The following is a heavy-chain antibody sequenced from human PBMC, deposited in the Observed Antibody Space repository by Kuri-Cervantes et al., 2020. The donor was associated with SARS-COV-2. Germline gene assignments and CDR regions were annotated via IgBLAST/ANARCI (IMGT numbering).Heavy chain of an antibody. Sequence: GGSLRLSCAASGFTFSSYSMNWVRQAPGKGLEWVSSISSSSSYIYYADSVKGRFTISRDNAKNSLYLQMNSLRAEDTAVYYCARPNSGSYQGPFDYWGQGTLVTVSS. CDR1: GFTFSSYS. CDR2: ISSSSSYI. CDR3: ARPNSGSYQGPFDY. J-gene: IGHJ4*02. D-gene: IGHD1-26*01. V-gene: IGHV3-21*01.